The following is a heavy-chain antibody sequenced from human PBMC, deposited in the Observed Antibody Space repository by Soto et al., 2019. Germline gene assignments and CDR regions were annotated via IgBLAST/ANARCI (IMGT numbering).Heavy chain of an antibody. CDR2: IIPIVGTP. J-gene: IGHJ6*03. CDR1: GGTLSSNI. V-gene: IGHV1-69*08. Sequence: QVQLVQSGAEVKKPGSSVKVSCKASGGTLSSNIISWVRQAPGQGLEWMGRIIPIVGTPNYAQKFQDRLTITAHKSTGTDHIELSSLKPEDTAVDYCARRGGSYYYYMDVWGKGTTVTVSS. CDR3: ARRGGSYYYYMDV. D-gene: IGHD2-15*01.